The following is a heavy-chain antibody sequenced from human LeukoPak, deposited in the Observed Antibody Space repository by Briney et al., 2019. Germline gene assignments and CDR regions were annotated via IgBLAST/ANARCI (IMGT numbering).Heavy chain of an antibody. CDR1: GFTFDDYG. J-gene: IGHJ4*02. D-gene: IGHD3/OR15-3a*01. CDR3: ARDGPGTGFYFDY. CDR2: ISGHSSTI. Sequence: GGSLRLSCAASGFTFDDYGMSWVRQAPGKGLEWVSYISGHSSTIYYADSVKGRFTISRDNAKNSLYLQMNSLRADDTAVYYCARDGPGTGFYFDYWGQGTLVTVSS. V-gene: IGHV3-48*01.